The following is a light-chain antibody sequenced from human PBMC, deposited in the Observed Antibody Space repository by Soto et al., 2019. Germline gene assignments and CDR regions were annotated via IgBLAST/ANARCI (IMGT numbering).Light chain of an antibody. Sequence: QSALTQPRSVSGSPGQSVTISCTGTGSDVGGYDFVSWYQQHPGKAPELMIYDVSKRPSGVPDSFSGSKSGNTASLTISGLQTDDEADYYCCSFAGTYTVVFGGGTPLTVL. CDR3: CSFAGTYTVV. V-gene: IGLV2-11*01. J-gene: IGLJ7*01. CDR1: GSDVGGYDF. CDR2: DVS.